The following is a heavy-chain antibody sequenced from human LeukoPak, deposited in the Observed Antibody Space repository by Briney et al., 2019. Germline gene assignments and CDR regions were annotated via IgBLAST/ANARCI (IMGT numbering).Heavy chain of an antibody. V-gene: IGHV3-33*01. CDR2: IWYDGSNK. D-gene: IGHD6-6*01. Sequence: GGSLRLSCAASGFTFSSYGMHWVRQAPGKGLERVAVIWYDGSNKYYADSVKGRFTISRDNSKNTLYLQMNSLRAEDTAVYYCARDRHSSSSRGPFDYWGQGTLVTVSS. J-gene: IGHJ4*02. CDR3: ARDRHSSSSRGPFDY. CDR1: GFTFSSYG.